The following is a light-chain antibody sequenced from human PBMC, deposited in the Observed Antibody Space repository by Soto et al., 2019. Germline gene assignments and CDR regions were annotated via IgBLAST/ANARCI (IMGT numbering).Light chain of an antibody. CDR3: QHLNSYPMT. CDR2: AAS. CDR1: QGISSY. Sequence: IQLTQSPSSLSASVGDRVTITCRASQGISSYLAWYQQKPGKAPKLLIYAASTLQSWVPSRFSGSGSGTDFTLTISSLQPEDFSTYYCQHLNSYPMTFGQGTRLEIK. V-gene: IGKV1-9*01. J-gene: IGKJ5*01.